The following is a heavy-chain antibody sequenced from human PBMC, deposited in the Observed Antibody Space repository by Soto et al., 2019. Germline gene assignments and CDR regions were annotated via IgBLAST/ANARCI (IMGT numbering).Heavy chain of an antibody. V-gene: IGHV6-1*01. Sequence: SQTLSLTCAISGDSVSSNSAAWNWIRQSPSRGLEWLGRTYYRSKWYNDYAVSVKSRITINPETSQNQFSLQLNSVAPEDTAVYYCARRGGRYSSGWDWGYYYYGMDVWGQGTTVTSP. CDR1: GDSVSSNSAA. CDR2: TYYRSKWYN. CDR3: ARRGGRYSSGWDWGYYYYGMDV. J-gene: IGHJ6*02. D-gene: IGHD6-19*01.